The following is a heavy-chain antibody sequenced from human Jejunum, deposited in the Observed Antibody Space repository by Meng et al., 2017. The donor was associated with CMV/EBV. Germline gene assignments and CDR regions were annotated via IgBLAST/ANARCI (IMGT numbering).Heavy chain of an antibody. J-gene: IGHJ5*02. CDR3: ARDEGTHGWFDP. D-gene: IGHD3-10*01. V-gene: IGHV3-7*01. CDR1: GLTFSNYW. CDR2: INQDGSET. Sequence: AASGLTFSNYWMSWVRQAPGKGLEWVANINQDGSETYYVDSVKGRFTISRDNAKNSLYLQMNSLRAEDTAVYYCARDEGTHGWFDPWGQGTLVTVSS.